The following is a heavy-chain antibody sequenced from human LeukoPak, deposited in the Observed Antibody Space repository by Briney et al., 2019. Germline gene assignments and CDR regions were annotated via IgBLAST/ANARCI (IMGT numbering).Heavy chain of an antibody. CDR2: ISSSTSYI. CDR1: GFTFSSYS. D-gene: IGHD2-8*01. V-gene: IGHV3-21*01. J-gene: IGHJ3*02. Sequence: QSGGSLRLSCAASGFTFSSYSMNWIRQAPGKGLEWVSSISSSTSYIYYADSVKGRFTISKDNAKNPLYLQMNSLGVEDTAVYYCARVNPLMAPGAVDIWGQGTKVAVSS. CDR3: ARVNPLMAPGAVDI.